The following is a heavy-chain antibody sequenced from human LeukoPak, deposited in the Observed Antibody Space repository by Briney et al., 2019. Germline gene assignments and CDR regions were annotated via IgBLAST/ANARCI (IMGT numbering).Heavy chain of an antibody. CDR3: ARGNYGDYYDSSGYYYPFDY. CDR2: MNPNSGNT. D-gene: IGHD3-22*01. J-gene: IGHJ4*02. Sequence: ASVKVSCKASGYTFTSYDINWVRQATGQGLEWMGWMNPNSGNTGYAQKFQGRVTMTRNTSISTAYMELSSLRSEDTAVYYCARGNYGDYYDSSGYYYPFDYWGQGTRVTVSS. CDR1: GYTFTSYD. V-gene: IGHV1-8*01.